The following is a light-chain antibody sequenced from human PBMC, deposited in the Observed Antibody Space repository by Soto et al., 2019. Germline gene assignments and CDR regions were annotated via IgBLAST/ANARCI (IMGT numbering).Light chain of an antibody. J-gene: IGKJ4*01. CDR3: QQYRNSPLT. CDR1: QSVSARN. V-gene: IGKV3-20*01. CDR2: GSS. Sequence: TLLTQSPGTLSLSPGESATLFCRASQSVSARNVAWYQQKPGQPPRLLVYGSSSRATGIPDRFSGSGSGTDFTLTISRLEPEDFAMFYCQQYRNSPLTFGGGTKVEIK.